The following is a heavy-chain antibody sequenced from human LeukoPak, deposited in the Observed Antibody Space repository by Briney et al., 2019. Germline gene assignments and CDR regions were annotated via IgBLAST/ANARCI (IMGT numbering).Heavy chain of an antibody. CDR3: ARDNNWGSTHY. V-gene: IGHV3-30-3*01. J-gene: IGHJ4*02. CDR1: GFTFSTYA. CDR2: ISYDGSNK. Sequence: GTSLTLSCAATGFTFSTYAMHWVRQAPGKGLEGVAVISYDGSNKYYAAFVKGRFTISRDKSKNTLYLQMNSLRAEDTAVYYCARDNNWGSTHYWGQGTLVTVSS. D-gene: IGHD7-27*01.